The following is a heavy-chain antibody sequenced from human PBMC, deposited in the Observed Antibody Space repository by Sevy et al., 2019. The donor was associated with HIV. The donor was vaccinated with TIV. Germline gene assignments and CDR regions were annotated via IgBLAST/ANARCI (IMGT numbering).Heavy chain of an antibody. V-gene: IGHV3-64*02. CDR3: AREELGTPTGAFDI. Sequence: GGSLRLFCAASGFTFSSYAMHWVRQAPGKGLEYVSAISSNGGSTYYADSVKGRFTISRDNSKNTLYLQMGSLRAEDMAVYYCAREELGTPTGAFDIWGQGTMVTVSS. CDR1: GFTFSSYA. D-gene: IGHD7-27*01. CDR2: ISSNGGST. J-gene: IGHJ3*02.